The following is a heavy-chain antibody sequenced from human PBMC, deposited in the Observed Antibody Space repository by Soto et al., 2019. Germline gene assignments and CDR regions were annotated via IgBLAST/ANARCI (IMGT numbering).Heavy chain of an antibody. CDR3: ARGGPYSSGWPYFDS. Sequence: EVQLVESGGGLVQPGGCLRLSCAASGFTFSSYGMNWVRQAPGKGLEWVSHIGSSGSSRIYYSDSVKGQFTISRDNAKNSLHLQMNSLRDEDTAVYYCARGGPYSSGWPYFDSWGQGTLVTVSS. D-gene: IGHD6-19*01. CDR1: GFTFSSYG. J-gene: IGHJ4*02. CDR2: IGSSGSSRI. V-gene: IGHV3-48*02.